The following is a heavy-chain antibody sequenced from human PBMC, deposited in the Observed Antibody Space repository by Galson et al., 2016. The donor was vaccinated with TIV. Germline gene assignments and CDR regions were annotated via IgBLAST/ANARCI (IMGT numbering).Heavy chain of an antibody. CDR3: ARDESGYYRFEY. J-gene: IGHJ4*02. CDR2: SYK. D-gene: IGHD3-22*01. V-gene: IGHV3-21*01. Sequence: SYKYYAESVKGRFTISRDNTKNSLYLQMNSLRAEDTAVYYCARDESGYYRFEYWGQGALVTVSS.